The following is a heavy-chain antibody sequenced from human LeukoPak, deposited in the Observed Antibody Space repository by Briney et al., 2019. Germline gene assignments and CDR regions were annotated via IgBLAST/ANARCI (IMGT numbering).Heavy chain of an antibody. CDR3: ARDHPHMITLGGVPFDY. J-gene: IGHJ4*02. D-gene: IGHD3-16*01. Sequence: GASVKVSCKASGYTFTSYGISWVRQAPGQGLEWMGWISAYNGNTNYAQKLQGRVTMTTDTSTSTAYMELRSLRSDDTAVYYCARDHPHMITLGGVPFDYWGQGTLVTVSS. CDR2: ISAYNGNT. CDR1: GYTFTSYG. V-gene: IGHV1-18*01.